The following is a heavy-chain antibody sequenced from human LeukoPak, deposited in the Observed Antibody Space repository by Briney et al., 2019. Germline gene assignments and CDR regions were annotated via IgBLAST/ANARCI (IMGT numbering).Heavy chain of an antibody. D-gene: IGHD6-19*01. CDR2: INHSGGT. CDR1: GASFSAYY. J-gene: IGHJ4*02. V-gene: IGHV4-34*01. Sequence: SETLSLTCAVYGASFSAYYWCWIRQPPGKGLEWIGEINHSGGTNYSPSLKSRVTISVDTSKNQFSLKLTSVTAADTAVYYCAKDPEEWLAWGQGTLVTVSS. CDR3: AKDPEEWLA.